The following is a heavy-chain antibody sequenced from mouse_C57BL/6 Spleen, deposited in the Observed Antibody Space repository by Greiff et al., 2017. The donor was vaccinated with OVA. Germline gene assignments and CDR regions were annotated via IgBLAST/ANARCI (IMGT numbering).Heavy chain of an antibody. D-gene: IGHD2-4*01. V-gene: IGHV1-52*01. CDR2: IDPSDSET. CDR3: ARGGVGLRYFDV. CDR1: GYTFTSYW. J-gene: IGHJ1*03. Sequence: QVQLQQPGAELVRPGSSVKLSCKASGYTFTSYWMHWVKQRPIQGLEWIGNIDPSDSETHYNQKFKDKATLTVDKSSSTAYMQLSSLTSEDSAVYDCARGGVGLRYFDVWGTGTTVTVSS.